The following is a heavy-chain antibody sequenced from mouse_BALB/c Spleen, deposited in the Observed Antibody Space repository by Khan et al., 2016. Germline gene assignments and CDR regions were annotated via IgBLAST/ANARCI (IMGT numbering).Heavy chain of an antibody. CDR3: ARDDGYWFTY. Sequence: QVQLQQSGAELVRPGASVKLSCKASGYTFTSYWMNWVKQRPGQGLEWIGMIDPSDSETHYNPMFKDKATLTVDKSSSTAYMQLSSLTSEDSAVYYGARDDGYWFTYWGQGTMVTVSS. V-gene: IGHV1-61*01. D-gene: IGHD2-3*01. J-gene: IGHJ3*01. CDR1: GYTFTSYW. CDR2: IDPSDSET.